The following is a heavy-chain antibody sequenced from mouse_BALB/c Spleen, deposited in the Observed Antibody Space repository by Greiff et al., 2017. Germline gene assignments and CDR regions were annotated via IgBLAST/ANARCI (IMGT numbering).Heavy chain of an antibody. J-gene: IGHJ1*01. CDR3: ALSTMITYWYFDV. CDR2: ISSGSSTI. Sequence: DVHLVESGGGLVQPGGSRKLSCAASGFTFSSFGMHWVRQAPEKGLEWVAYISSGSSTIYYADTVKGRFTISRDNPKNTLFLQMTSLRSEDTAMYYCALSTMITYWYFDVWGAGTTVTVSS. CDR1: GFTFSSFG. D-gene: IGHD2-4*01. V-gene: IGHV5-17*02.